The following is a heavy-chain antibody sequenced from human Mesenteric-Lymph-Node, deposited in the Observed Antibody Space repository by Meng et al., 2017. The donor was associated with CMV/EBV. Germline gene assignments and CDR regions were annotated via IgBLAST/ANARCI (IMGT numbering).Heavy chain of an antibody. J-gene: IGHJ4*02. Sequence: GGSLRLSCAASGFTFSSYWMHWVRQAPGKGLVWVSRINSDGSSTSYADSVKGRFTISRDNSKNTLYLQMNSLRADDTAVYYCAKGSGFLEWTALDYWGQGTLVTVSS. D-gene: IGHD3-3*01. CDR3: AKGSGFLEWTALDY. V-gene: IGHV3-74*01. CDR1: GFTFSSYW. CDR2: INSDGSST.